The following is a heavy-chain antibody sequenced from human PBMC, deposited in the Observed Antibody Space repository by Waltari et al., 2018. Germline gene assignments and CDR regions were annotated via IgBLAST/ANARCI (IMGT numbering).Heavy chain of an antibody. CDR1: AFTFSSSW. CDR3: ARYYDSTDDAFDI. J-gene: IGHJ3*02. D-gene: IGHD3-22*01. CDR2: INPDGTDK. Sequence: EVQLVESGGGLVQPGGSLRLSCAASAFTFSSSWMARVRQAPGKGLEWVANINPDGTDKYYVDSVRGRFTISRDNARNSLFLQMNSLRGEDTAVYYCARYYDSTDDAFDIWGQGTMVTVSS. V-gene: IGHV3-7*01.